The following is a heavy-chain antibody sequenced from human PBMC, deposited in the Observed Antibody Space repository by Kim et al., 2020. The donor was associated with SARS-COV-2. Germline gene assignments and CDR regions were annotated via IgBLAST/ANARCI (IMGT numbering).Heavy chain of an antibody. CDR3: ARNARRYFGSVDAF. D-gene: IGHD1-26*01. Sequence: SENLSLTCTVSGDSITSVGYYWSWLRQYPGRGLEWIGYIFYSGSTSYKPSLKSRIAISLETSKNQFSLRLISVTAADTAIYYCARNARRYFGSVDAF. CDR1: GDSITSVGYY. V-gene: IGHV4-31*03. J-gene: IGHJ3*01. CDR2: IFYSGST.